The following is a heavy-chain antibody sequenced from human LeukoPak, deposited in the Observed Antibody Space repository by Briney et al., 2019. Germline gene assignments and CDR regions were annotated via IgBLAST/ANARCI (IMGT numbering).Heavy chain of an antibody. V-gene: IGHV3-48*02. CDR2: ISSSSSTI. Sequence: PGGSLRLSCAASGFTFSSYEMKWVRQAPGKGLEWVSYISSSSSTIYYADSVRGRFTISRDNAKNSLYLQMNSLRDEDTAVYYCARVDWMIGAFDIWGQGTMVTVSS. D-gene: IGHD3-22*01. J-gene: IGHJ3*02. CDR1: GFTFSSYE. CDR3: ARVDWMIGAFDI.